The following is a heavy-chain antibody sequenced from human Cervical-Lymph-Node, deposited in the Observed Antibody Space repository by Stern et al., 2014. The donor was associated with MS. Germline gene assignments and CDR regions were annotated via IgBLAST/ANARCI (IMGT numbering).Heavy chain of an antibody. CDR3: ARGYYGDYAPFDL. Sequence: EVQLVESGGGLVQPGGSLRLSCVASGFTFNTYAMNWVRQAPGKGLQWLSYIRSSGTTIYYADSVRGRFTISRDNAENSLFLQMDSLRAEDTAVYYCARGYYGDYAPFDLWGQGTLLTVSS. D-gene: IGHD4-17*01. J-gene: IGHJ4*02. CDR1: GFTFNTYA. V-gene: IGHV3-48*01. CDR2: IRSSGTTI.